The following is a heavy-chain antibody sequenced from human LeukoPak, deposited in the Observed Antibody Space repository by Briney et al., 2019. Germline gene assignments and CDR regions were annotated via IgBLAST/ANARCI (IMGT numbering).Heavy chain of an antibody. J-gene: IGHJ4*02. CDR2: ICGSGGCT. CDR1: AFTFNTYA. D-gene: IGHD6-19*01. CDR3: AKTTVGYSSGRYPGWPADC. Sequence: PGGSLRLSCEASAFTFNTYAIYWVRQAAGKGLEWVSGICGSGGCTYYADSVKGRFTISRDNSKNTVYLQMNSLAADDTAVYYCAKTTVGYSSGRYPGWPADCWGQGTLVTVSS. V-gene: IGHV3-23*01.